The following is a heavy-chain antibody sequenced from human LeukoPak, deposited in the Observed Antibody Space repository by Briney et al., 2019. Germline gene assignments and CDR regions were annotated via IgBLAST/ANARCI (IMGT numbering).Heavy chain of an antibody. CDR2: MYHSGTT. CDR3: AGQYTGYDAFDY. J-gene: IGHJ4*02. CDR1: GGSFSGYY. D-gene: IGHD5-12*01. Sequence: PSETLSLTCAVYGGSFSGYYWGWIRQSPGKGLEWIGSMYHSGTTYYNPSLKSRVTLSVDTSKNQFSLKLSSVTAADTAVYYCAGQYTGYDAFDYWGQGTLVTVSS. V-gene: IGHV4-38-2*01.